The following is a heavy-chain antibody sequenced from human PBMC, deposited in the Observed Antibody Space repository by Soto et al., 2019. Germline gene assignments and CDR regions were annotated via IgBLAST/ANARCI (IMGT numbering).Heavy chain of an antibody. CDR3: RRYSSSWPGGMDV. CDR1: GFTFSSYA. V-gene: IGHV3-23*01. J-gene: IGHJ6*02. CDR2: ISGSGGST. Sequence: EVQLLESGGGLVQPGGSLRLSCAASGFTFSSYAMSWVRQAPGKGLEWVSAISGSGGSTYYADSVKGRFTISRDNSKNTLYLQMNSLRAEDTAVYYCRRYSSSWPGGMDVWGQGTTVTVSS. D-gene: IGHD6-13*01.